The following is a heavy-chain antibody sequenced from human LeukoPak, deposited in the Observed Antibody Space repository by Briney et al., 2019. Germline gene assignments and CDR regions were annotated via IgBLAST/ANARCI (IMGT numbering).Heavy chain of an antibody. V-gene: IGHV1-2*02. CDR3: ARDQGGTIDY. Sequence: ASVKVSCKASGYTFTGYYMHWVRQAPGQGLEWMGWINPNSGGTNYAQKFQGRVTTTRDTSITTAYMELSRLTSDDTAVYYCARDQGGTIDYWGQGTLVTVSS. CDR2: INPNSGGT. J-gene: IGHJ4*02. CDR1: GYTFTGYY. D-gene: IGHD1-7*01.